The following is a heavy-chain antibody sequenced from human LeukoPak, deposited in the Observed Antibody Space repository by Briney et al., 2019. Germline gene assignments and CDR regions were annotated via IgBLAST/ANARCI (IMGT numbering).Heavy chain of an antibody. Sequence: PGGSLRLSCAAAGFTFDDYAMRWVRHAPGKGLEWVSGISWNSGSIGYADSVKGRFTISRDNAKNSLYLQMNSLRAEDTALYYCAKDIKAAAHAFDIWGQGTMVTVSS. CDR3: AKDIKAAAHAFDI. V-gene: IGHV3-9*01. J-gene: IGHJ3*02. D-gene: IGHD6-13*01. CDR2: ISWNSGSI. CDR1: GFTFDDYA.